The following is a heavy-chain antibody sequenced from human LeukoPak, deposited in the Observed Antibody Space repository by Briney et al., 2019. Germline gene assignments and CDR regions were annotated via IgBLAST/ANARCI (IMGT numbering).Heavy chain of an antibody. Sequence: SETLSLTCSVSGGSISSYYWSWIRQPPGKGLEWIGYIYYSGSTNYNPSLKSRVTISVDTSKKQFSLKLSSVTAADTAVYYCARGPPAAGPADYWGQGTLVTVSS. CDR1: GGSISSYY. CDR2: IYYSGST. D-gene: IGHD6-13*01. CDR3: ARGPPAAGPADY. V-gene: IGHV4-59*01. J-gene: IGHJ4*02.